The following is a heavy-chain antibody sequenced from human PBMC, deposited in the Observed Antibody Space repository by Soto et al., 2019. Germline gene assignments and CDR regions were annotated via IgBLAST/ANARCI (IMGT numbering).Heavy chain of an antibody. Sequence: SETLSLTCTVSDDSITSYYWSWIRQPPGKGLEWIGYAFYTGGTNYSPSLKSRVAISVDASKKQISLKLSSVTAADTAVYYCARDRGYRGYESNWFDPWGQGALVTVSS. CDR2: AFYTGGT. J-gene: IGHJ5*02. V-gene: IGHV4-59*01. CDR3: ARDRGYRGYESNWFDP. CDR1: DDSITSYY. D-gene: IGHD5-12*01.